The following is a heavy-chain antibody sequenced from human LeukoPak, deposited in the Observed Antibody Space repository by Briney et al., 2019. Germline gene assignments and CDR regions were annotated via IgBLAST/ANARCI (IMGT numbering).Heavy chain of an antibody. CDR2: ISAYNGNT. CDR3: GRDDGGPYYYGMDV. J-gene: IGHJ6*02. V-gene: IGHV1-18*01. Sequence: ASVKVSCKASGYTFTSYGISWVRQAPGQGLEWMGWISAYNGNTNYAQKLQGRVTMTTDTSTSTAYMELRSLRSDDTAVYYCGRDDGGPYYYGMDVWGQGTTVTVSS. D-gene: IGHD3-16*01. CDR1: GYTFTSYG.